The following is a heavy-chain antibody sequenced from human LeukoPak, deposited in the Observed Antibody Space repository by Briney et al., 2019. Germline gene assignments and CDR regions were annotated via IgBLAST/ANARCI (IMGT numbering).Heavy chain of an antibody. V-gene: IGHV4-59*01. CDR2: IYYSGGT. CDR3: ARVSYDNGEYVKFWYFDL. CDR1: GGSISNYY. J-gene: IGHJ2*01. Sequence: SETLSLTCTVSGGSISNYYWSWFRQPPGKGLEWIGYIYYSGGTNYNPSLKSRVTISVDTSKNQFSLKLSSVTAADTAVYYCARVSYDNGEYVKFWYFDLWGRGTLVTVSS. D-gene: IGHD4-17*01.